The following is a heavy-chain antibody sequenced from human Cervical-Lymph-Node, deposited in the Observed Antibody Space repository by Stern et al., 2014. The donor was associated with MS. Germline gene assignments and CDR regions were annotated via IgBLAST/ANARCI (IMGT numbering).Heavy chain of an antibody. CDR3: ARGTYYDFWSGYSSYFDY. CDR1: GYTFTSYG. V-gene: IGHV1-18*04. D-gene: IGHD3-3*01. CDR2: ISAYNGNT. J-gene: IGHJ4*02. Sequence: QVQLVQSGAEVKKPGASGKVSCKASGYTFTSYGISWVRQAPGQGLERMGWISAYNGNTNYAQKLQGRVTMTTDTSTSTAYMELRSLRSDDTAVYYCARGTYYDFWSGYSSYFDYWGQGTLVTVSS.